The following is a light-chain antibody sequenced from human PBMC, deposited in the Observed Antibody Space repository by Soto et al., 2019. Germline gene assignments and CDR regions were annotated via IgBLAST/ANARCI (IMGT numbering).Light chain of an antibody. CDR2: YDS. Sequence: SYELTQPPSVSVAPGKTARITCGGNNIGSKSVHWYQQKPGQAPVLVIYYDSDRPSGIPERFSGANSGNTTTLTISRVEAGDEAGYYCQVWDGRRDHPVVFGGGAKLTVL. CDR3: QVWDGRRDHPVV. V-gene: IGLV3-21*04. J-gene: IGLJ2*01. CDR1: NIGSKS.